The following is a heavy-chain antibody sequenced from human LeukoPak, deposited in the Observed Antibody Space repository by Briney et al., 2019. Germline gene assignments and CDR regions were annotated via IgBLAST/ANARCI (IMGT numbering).Heavy chain of an antibody. CDR1: GSTLVDYA. D-gene: IGHD6-13*01. Sequence: GRSLRLSCTASGSTLVDYAMSWFRQAPGKGLEWVGFIRSKAYGGTTEYAASVKGRFTISRDDSKSIAYLQMNSLKTEDPAVYYCTRGGAAALWGDYYYYMVVWGKGTTVTVSS. CDR3: TRGGAAALWGDYYYYMVV. J-gene: IGHJ6*03. V-gene: IGHV3-49*03. CDR2: IRSKAYGGTT.